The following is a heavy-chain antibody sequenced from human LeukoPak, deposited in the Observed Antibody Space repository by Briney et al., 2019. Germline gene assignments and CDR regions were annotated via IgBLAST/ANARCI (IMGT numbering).Heavy chain of an antibody. CDR3: ARGPTRYYCDY. V-gene: IGHV4-59*01. Sequence: GSLRLSCAASGFTFDDYAMHWIRQPPGKGLEWIGYIYSSGSTNYNPSLKSRVTISVDTSKNQFSLKLTSMTAADTAVYHCARGPTRYYCDYWGQGTLVTVSS. CDR2: IYSSGST. J-gene: IGHJ4*02. CDR1: GFTFDDYA.